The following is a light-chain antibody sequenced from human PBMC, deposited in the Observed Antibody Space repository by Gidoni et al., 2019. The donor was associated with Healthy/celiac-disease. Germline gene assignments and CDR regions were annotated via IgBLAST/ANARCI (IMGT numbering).Light chain of an antibody. V-gene: IGKV1-39*01. CDR3: QQSYRTPRT. CDR1: QSISSY. J-gene: IGKJ1*01. Sequence: DIQLTQSPSSLSASVADRVTITCRASQSISSYLNWYQQQSGKAPKVLISAASSLQSGDPSRFSGSGPGKDCRLTISGLQQEDFASDYWQQSYRTPRTCXQXTKVEIK. CDR2: AAS.